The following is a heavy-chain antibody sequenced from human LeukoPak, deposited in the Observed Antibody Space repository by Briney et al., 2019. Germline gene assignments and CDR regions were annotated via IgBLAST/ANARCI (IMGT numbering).Heavy chain of an antibody. J-gene: IGHJ4*02. Sequence: GGSLRLSCAASEFSVGSNYMTWVRQAPGKGLEWVSAISGSDGSTYYADSVKGRFTISRDNSKNTLYLQMNSLRAEDTAVYYCAKDDNWLQFQSWGQGTLVTVSS. CDR3: AKDDNWLQFQS. CDR2: ISGSDGST. V-gene: IGHV3-23*01. D-gene: IGHD5-24*01. CDR1: EFSVGSNY.